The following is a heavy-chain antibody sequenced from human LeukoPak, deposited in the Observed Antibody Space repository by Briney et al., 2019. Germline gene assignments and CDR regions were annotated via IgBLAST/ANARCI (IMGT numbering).Heavy chain of an antibody. CDR3: GSSEDGYIDY. Sequence: QPRGPLTLSGAGSGFTFIRQWIHWVRQAPGKGLVWVSRIRLDGRTTLSSDLVKGLFTISRDNDKNTLYLQITSLRADDTAVYYCGSSEDGYIDYWGQGTLVSVSS. CDR1: GFTFIRQW. CDR2: IRLDGRTT. D-gene: IGHD5-24*01. V-gene: IGHV3-74*01. J-gene: IGHJ4*02.